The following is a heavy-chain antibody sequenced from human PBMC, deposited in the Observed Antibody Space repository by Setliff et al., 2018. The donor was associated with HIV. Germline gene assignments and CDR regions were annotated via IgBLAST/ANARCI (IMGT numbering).Heavy chain of an antibody. CDR1: GYTFTDYY. CDR3: ARVPGARPYYYYYMDV. D-gene: IGHD3-10*01. Sequence: ASVKVSCKASGYTFTDYYIQWVRQAPGQGLQWMGWINTYNRQTKYADNLRDRVTMTTDTSTSTADMELRSLRSDDTAVYYCARVPGARPYYYYYMDVWGKGTTVTVSS. V-gene: IGHV1-18*04. CDR2: INTYNRQT. J-gene: IGHJ6*03.